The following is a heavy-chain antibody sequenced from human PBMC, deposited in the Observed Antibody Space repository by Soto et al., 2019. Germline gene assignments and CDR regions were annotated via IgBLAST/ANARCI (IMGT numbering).Heavy chain of an antibody. CDR3: ARSHTGDSAFRAFDI. CDR1: QFSFSNYW. CDR2: IKKDESET. D-gene: IGHD2-21*02. J-gene: IGHJ3*02. V-gene: IGHV3-7*03. Sequence: EVHLVQSGGGLVPPGESLTVSCAPSQFSFSNYWMNWVRQAPGKALEWVANIKKDESETDYVDSVRGRFTIFRDNAKNLLYLQMRRLRVEDTAVYYCARSHTGDSAFRAFDIWGQGTVVTV.